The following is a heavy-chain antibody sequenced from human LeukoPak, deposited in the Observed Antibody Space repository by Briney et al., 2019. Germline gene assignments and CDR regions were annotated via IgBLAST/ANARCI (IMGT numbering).Heavy chain of an antibody. CDR2: IYHSGST. Sequence: KPSETLSLTCAVSGYSISSGYYWGWIRQPPGKGLEWIGTIYHSGSTYYNPSLKRRVTISVDTSRNQFSLMLTSVTAADTAVYYCARVPRGRQQLSSAEDYWGQGTLVTVSS. J-gene: IGHJ4*02. V-gene: IGHV4-38-2*01. CDR1: GYSISSGYY. D-gene: IGHD6-13*01. CDR3: ARVPRGRQQLSSAEDY.